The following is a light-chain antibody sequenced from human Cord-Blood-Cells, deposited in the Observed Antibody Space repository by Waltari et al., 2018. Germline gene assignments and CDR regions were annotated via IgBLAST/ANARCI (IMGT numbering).Light chain of an antibody. CDR1: SSDVGGYNY. CDR2: DVS. CDR3: CSYAGSFYV. J-gene: IGLJ1*01. V-gene: IGLV2-11*01. Sequence: QSALTQPRSVSGSPGQSVTISCTGTSSDVGGYNYVPWYQQHPCKAPKLMIYDVSKRPSGVPVRFSGSKAGNTASLTISGLQAEDEADYYCCSYAGSFYVFGTGTKVTVL.